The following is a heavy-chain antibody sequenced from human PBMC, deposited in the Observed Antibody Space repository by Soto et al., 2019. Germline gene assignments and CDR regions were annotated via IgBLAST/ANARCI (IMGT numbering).Heavy chain of an antibody. CDR3: EKDNSVVGIFHYFGS. D-gene: IGHD2-21*01. V-gene: IGHV3-23*01. CDR1: GFCFSNYG. CDR2: ISSGAGST. Sequence: EVQLLESGGDLVHPGGSLRLSCAAAGFCFSNYGMTWVRQTPGKGLEWVSTISSGAGSTYYAASVKGRFTISRDNYKNTLYQQMNSLRLEDTAIYYCEKDNSVVGIFHYFGSWGPGTLLTLSS. J-gene: IGHJ4*03.